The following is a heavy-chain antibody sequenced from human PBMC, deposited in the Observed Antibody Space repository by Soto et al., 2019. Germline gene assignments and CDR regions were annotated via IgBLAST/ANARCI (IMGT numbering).Heavy chain of an antibody. D-gene: IGHD2-21*02. J-gene: IGHJ4*02. CDR1: KFTFSSYW. Sequence: EVQLVESGVGLVQPGGSLRLSCVASKFTFSSYWMSWVRQAPGEGLEWVANINQDGTEKYYVDSVKGRFTISRDNAKNSLYLQMDSLRVEDTAVYYCASEYGDVLKFFDFWGQGTLVTVSS. CDR3: ASEYGDVLKFFDF. CDR2: INQDGTEK. V-gene: IGHV3-7*01.